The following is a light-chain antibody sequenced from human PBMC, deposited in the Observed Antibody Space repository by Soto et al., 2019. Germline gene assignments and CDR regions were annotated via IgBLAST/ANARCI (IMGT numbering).Light chain of an antibody. Sequence: QSALTQPASVSGSPGQSITISCTGTSSDVGGYNYVSWYQQHPGNAPKPVISEVSNRPSGVSDRFSGSKSGNTASLTISGLQADDEADYYCSSYTSNNNVSFGGGTKLTVL. CDR1: SSDVGGYNY. V-gene: IGLV2-14*01. CDR3: SSYTSNNNVS. CDR2: EVS. J-gene: IGLJ2*01.